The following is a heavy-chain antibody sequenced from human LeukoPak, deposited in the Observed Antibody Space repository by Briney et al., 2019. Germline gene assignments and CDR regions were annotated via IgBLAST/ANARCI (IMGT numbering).Heavy chain of an antibody. Sequence: SETLSLTCIVSGYSITSGYYWGWIRQPPGKGLGWIGSIYHSGDTYYNPSLKSRVTISVDTSKNQFSLKLDSVTAADTAVYYCAKGTSSGWHYFDYWGQGTLVTVSS. D-gene: IGHD6-19*01. CDR2: IYHSGDT. J-gene: IGHJ4*02. V-gene: IGHV4-38-2*02. CDR3: AKGTSSGWHYFDY. CDR1: GYSITSGYY.